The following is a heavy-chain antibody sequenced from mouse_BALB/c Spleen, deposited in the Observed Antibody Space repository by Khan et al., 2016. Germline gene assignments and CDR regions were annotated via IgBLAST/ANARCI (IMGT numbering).Heavy chain of an antibody. D-gene: IGHD1-1*01. J-gene: IGHJ2*01. CDR3: ASTVVADFDY. CDR2: IDPANGNT. CDR1: GFNIKDTY. Sequence: VQLQQSGAELVKPGASVKLSFTASGFNIKDTYMHWVKQRPEQGLEWIGRIDPANGNTKYDPKFQGKATITADTSSNTAYLQLSSLTSEDTAVYYCASTVVADFDYWGQGTTLTVSS. V-gene: IGHV14-3*02.